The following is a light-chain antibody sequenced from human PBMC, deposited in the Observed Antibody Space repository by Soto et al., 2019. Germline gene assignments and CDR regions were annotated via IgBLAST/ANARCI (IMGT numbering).Light chain of an antibody. Sequence: QSALTQPRSVSGSPGQSVTISCSGTSSDVGGYNHVAWYRQHPGKAPKLLIYYVNQRPSGVPDRFSASKSGNTASLTVSGLQADDEADYYGSSSAGPSKWVFGGGTKVTVL. V-gene: IGLV2-11*01. CDR3: SSSAGPSKWV. CDR2: YVN. CDR1: SSDVGGYNH. J-gene: IGLJ3*02.